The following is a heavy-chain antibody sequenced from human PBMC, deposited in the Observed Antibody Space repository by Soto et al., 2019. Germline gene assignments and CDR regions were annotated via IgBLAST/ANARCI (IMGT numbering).Heavy chain of an antibody. D-gene: IGHD6-19*01. CDR1: GYTFTSYA. J-gene: IGHJ6*02. Sequence: QVQLVQSGAEVKKPGASVKVSCKASGYTFTSYAMHWVRQAPGQRLEWMGWINAGNGNTKYSQKFQGRVTITRDTSGSTAYMELSSLGSEDTAVYYCARSIAVAGTRDYYYYGMDVWGQGTTVTVSS. V-gene: IGHV1-3*01. CDR2: INAGNGNT. CDR3: ARSIAVAGTRDYYYYGMDV.